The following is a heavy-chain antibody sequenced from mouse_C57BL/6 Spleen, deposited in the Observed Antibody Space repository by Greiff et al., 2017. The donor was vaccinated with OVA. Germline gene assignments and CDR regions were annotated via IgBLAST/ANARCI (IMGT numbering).Heavy chain of an antibody. Sequence: QVQLQQSGAEPVKPGASVKLSCKASGYTFTSYWMHWVKQRPGRGLEWIGRIDPNSGGTKYNEKFKSKATLTVDKPSSTAYMQLSSLTSEDSAVYYCARSDDYWDFDVWGTGTTVTVSS. CDR1: GYTFTSYW. CDR2: IDPNSGGT. V-gene: IGHV1-72*01. CDR3: ARSDDYWDFDV. D-gene: IGHD2-3*01. J-gene: IGHJ1*03.